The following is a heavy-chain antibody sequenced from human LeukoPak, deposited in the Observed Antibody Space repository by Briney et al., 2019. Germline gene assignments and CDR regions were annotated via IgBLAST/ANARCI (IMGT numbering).Heavy chain of an antibody. V-gene: IGHV3-21*01. CDR2: ISSSSSYI. CDR3: ARGGEPLRGWYFDY. CDR1: GFTFSSYS. D-gene: IGHD3-16*01. Sequence: GGSLRLSCAASGFTFSSYSMNWVRQAPGKGLEWVSSISSSSSYIYYADSVKGRFTISRDNAKNSLYLQMNSLRAEDTAVYYCARGGEPLRGWYFDYWGQGTPVTVSS. J-gene: IGHJ4*02.